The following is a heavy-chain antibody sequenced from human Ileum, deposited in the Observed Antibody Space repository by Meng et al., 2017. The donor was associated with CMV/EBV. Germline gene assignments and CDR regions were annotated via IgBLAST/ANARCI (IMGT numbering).Heavy chain of an antibody. Sequence: QVQLQEAGPRLVKPSETLSLTGTVSGVSISNYYWTWIRQSAVKGLEFIGRVHFTGGIDYNPSLMSRVTMSVDTYRNQLSLNVKSVTAADTAVYYCARAAARGVPVDYWGQGILVTVSS. J-gene: IGHJ4*02. V-gene: IGHV4-4*07. CDR2: VHFTGGI. D-gene: IGHD3-10*01. CDR1: GVSISNYY. CDR3: ARAAARGVPVDY.